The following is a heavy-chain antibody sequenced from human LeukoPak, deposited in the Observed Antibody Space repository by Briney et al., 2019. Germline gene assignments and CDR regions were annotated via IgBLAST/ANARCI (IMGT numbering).Heavy chain of an antibody. CDR2: INPSGGST. D-gene: IGHD3-22*01. Sequence: GASVKVSCKASGYTFTSYCMHWVRQAPGQGLEWMGIINPSGGSTSHAQKFQGRVTMTRDMSTSTVYMELSSLRSEDTAVYYCARAGDSSGYYSLWGQGTLVTVSS. J-gene: IGHJ4*02. CDR3: ARAGDSSGYYSL. CDR1: GYTFTSYC. V-gene: IGHV1-46*01.